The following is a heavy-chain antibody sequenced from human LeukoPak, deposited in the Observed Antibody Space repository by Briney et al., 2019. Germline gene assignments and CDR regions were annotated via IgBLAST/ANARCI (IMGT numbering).Heavy chain of an antibody. D-gene: IGHD4-17*01. V-gene: IGHV1-18*01. Sequence: GASVKVSCKASGYTFTGYAITWVRQAPGQGLEWMGWISAYNGNTDYAQKLQGRVTMTTDTSTSTAYMELRSLRSDDTAVYYCARDNTVTTAIDYWGQGTLVTVSS. CDR2: ISAYNGNT. CDR1: GYTFTGYA. CDR3: ARDNTVTTAIDY. J-gene: IGHJ4*02.